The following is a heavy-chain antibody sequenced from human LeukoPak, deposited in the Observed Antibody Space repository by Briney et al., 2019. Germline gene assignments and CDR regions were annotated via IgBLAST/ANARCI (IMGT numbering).Heavy chain of an antibody. CDR1: GFAFSSYA. CDR2: ISGSGGST. CDR3: AKDLAVMAGTDFGNWFDP. Sequence: PGGSLRLSCAASGFAFSSYAMSWVRQAPGKGLEWVSAISGSGGSTYYADSVKGRFTISRDNSKNTLYLQMNSLRAEDTAVYYCAKDLAVMAGTDFGNWFDPWGQGTLVTVSS. D-gene: IGHD6-19*01. J-gene: IGHJ5*02. V-gene: IGHV3-23*01.